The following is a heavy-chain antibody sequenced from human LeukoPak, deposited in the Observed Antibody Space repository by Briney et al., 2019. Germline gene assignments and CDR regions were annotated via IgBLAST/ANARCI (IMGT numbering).Heavy chain of an antibody. CDR1: GYTFTNYG. CDR2: ISAYSDNT. J-gene: IGHJ4*02. CDR3: ARDCIGCHGFDY. Sequence: ASVKVSCKTSGYTFTNYGISWVRQAPGQGLEWMGWISAYSDNTNYAQKFQGRVTMTSDTCTSTAYMELRSLISDDTAVYYCARDCIGCHGFDYWGQGTLVTVSS. V-gene: IGHV1-18*01. D-gene: IGHD2-15*01.